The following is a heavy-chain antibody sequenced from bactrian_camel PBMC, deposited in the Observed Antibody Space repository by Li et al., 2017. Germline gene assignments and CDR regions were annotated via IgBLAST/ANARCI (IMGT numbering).Heavy chain of an antibody. CDR2: MYTGGGST. D-gene: IGHD3*01. V-gene: IGHV3S1*01. Sequence: HVQLVESGGGSVQAGGSLRLSCAASGYTFSSNCMGWFRQAPGKEREGVAAMYTGGGSTYYADSVKDRFTISLDNAKNTLYLQMNNLKPEDSAMYYCAAMVTTGCSVSPETFRWWGQGTQVTVS. CDR3: AAMVTTGCSVSPETFRW. CDR1: GYTFSSNC. J-gene: IGHJ4*01.